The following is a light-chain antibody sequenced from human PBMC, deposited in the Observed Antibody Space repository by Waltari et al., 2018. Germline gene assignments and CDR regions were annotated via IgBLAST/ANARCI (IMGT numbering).Light chain of an antibody. CDR1: QSIRSN. Sequence: EIVMTQSPATLSVFPGERATLSCRASQSIRSNLAWYQHKPGQAPRLLIYGASTRATGIPARFSGSGSGTEFTLTISSLQAEDFAVYFCQQYDNGLGTVGQGTKVEIK. J-gene: IGKJ1*01. CDR2: GAS. V-gene: IGKV3-15*01. CDR3: QQYDNGLGT.